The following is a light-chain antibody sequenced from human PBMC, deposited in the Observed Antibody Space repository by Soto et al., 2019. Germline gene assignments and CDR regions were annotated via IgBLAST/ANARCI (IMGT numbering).Light chain of an antibody. J-gene: IGKJ5*01. Sequence: IQVTHSPPSLSSAVGDRVTITCRASQTISTWMAWYQHKPGKAPKLLINAASNLRSGVPSRFSGSGSGTDFTLTIDGLQPEDFAVYYCQQSYITPPITFGQGTRLEIK. CDR1: QTISTW. V-gene: IGKV1-39*01. CDR3: QQSYITPPIT. CDR2: AAS.